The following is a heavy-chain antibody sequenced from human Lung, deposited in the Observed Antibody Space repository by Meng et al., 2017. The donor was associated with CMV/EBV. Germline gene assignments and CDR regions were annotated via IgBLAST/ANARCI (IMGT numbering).Heavy chain of an antibody. CDR1: GFTFSSYS. Sequence: SCAASGFTFSSYSMNWVRQAPGKGLEWVSYISSSSSTIYYADSVKGRFTISRDNAKNSLYLQMNSLRAEDTAVYYCARVENYDFWSGYYSFPYYFDYWGQGTLVTVSS. D-gene: IGHD3-3*01. J-gene: IGHJ4*02. CDR2: ISSSSSTI. V-gene: IGHV3-48*04. CDR3: ARVENYDFWSGYYSFPYYFDY.